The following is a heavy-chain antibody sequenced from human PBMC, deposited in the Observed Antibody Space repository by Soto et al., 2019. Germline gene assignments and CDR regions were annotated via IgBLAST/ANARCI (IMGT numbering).Heavy chain of an antibody. D-gene: IGHD5-18*01. J-gene: IGHJ4*02. CDR1: GYTFTAYA. Sequence: ASVKVSCKASGYTFTAYAMDWVRQTPGQRLEWEGWINVGTGDTEYSQQFQGRVNITRDTSARTLYMELSSLRSEDTAVYYCARDVDTSMRAPLDYWGKGSLVTVYS. CDR2: INVGTGDT. CDR3: ARDVDTSMRAPLDY. V-gene: IGHV1-3*01.